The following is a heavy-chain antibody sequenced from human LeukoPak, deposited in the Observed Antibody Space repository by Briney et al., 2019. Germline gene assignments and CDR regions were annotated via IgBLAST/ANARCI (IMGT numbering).Heavy chain of an antibody. CDR2: IYYSGST. CDR3: ASPVVVGGYQLRRGDY. D-gene: IGHD2-2*01. J-gene: IGHJ4*02. Sequence: PSQTLSLTCTVSSGSISSGDYYWSWIRQPPGKGLEWIGYIYYSGSTYYNPSLKSRVTISVDTSKNQFSLKLSSVTAADTAVYYCASPVVVGGYQLRRGDYWGQGTLVTVSS. CDR1: SGSISSGDYY. V-gene: IGHV4-30-4*08.